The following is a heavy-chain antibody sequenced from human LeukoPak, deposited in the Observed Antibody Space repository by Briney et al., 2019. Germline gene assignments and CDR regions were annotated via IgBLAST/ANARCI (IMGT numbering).Heavy chain of an antibody. D-gene: IGHD3-16*02. J-gene: IGHJ4*02. CDR1: GFTFSSYA. V-gene: IGHV3-23*01. CDR2: ISGSADST. Sequence: GGSLRLSCAASGFTFSSYAMSWVRQAPEKGLEWVSTISGSADSTYYADSVRGRFTISSDTSKNTLYLQMNSLRAEDTAVYYCAKSLGVGGYTRYKGFDQWGQGTLVTVSS. CDR3: AKSLGVGGYTRYKGFDQ.